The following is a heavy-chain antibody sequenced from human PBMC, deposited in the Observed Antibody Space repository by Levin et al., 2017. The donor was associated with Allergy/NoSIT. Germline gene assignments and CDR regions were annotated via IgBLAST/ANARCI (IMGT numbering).Heavy chain of an antibody. CDR3: AKDGVVQGVIGGGYYYYMDV. Sequence: GGSLRLSCAASGFTFDDYAMHWVRQVPGKGLEWVSSINWNSGSIDYADSVKGRLTISRDNAKNSLYLQMNSLRPEDTASYYCAKDGVVQGVIGGGYYYYMDVWGKGTTVTVSS. J-gene: IGHJ6*03. CDR1: GFTFDDYA. CDR2: INWNSGSI. V-gene: IGHV3-9*01. D-gene: IGHD3-10*01.